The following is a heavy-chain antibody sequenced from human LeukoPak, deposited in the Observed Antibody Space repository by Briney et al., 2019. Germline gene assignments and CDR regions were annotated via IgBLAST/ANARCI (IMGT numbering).Heavy chain of an antibody. Sequence: SETLSLTCAVYGGSFSGYYWSWIRQPPGKGLEWIGEINHSGSTNYNPSLKSRVTISVDTSKNQFSLKLSSVTAADTAVYYCARVFLGMATTRIDYWGQGTLVTVSS. CDR1: GGSFSGYY. CDR3: ARVFLGMATTRIDY. CDR2: INHSGST. V-gene: IGHV4-34*01. J-gene: IGHJ4*02. D-gene: IGHD5-24*01.